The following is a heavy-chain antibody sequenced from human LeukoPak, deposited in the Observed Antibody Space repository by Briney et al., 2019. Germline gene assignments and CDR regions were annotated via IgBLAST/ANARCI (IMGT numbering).Heavy chain of an antibody. CDR2: ISAYNGNT. Sequence: RASVKVSCKASGYTFTSYGISWVRQAPGQGLEWMGWISAYNGNTNYAQKFQGRVTMTTDTSTSTAYMELRSLRSDDTAVYYCARGGDYGDYRNWFEPWGQGTLVTVSS. J-gene: IGHJ5*02. D-gene: IGHD4-17*01. CDR1: GYTFTSYG. V-gene: IGHV1-18*01. CDR3: ARGGDYGDYRNWFEP.